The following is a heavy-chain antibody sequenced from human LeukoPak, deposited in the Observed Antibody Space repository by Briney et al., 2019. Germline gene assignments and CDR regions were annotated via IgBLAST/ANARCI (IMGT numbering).Heavy chain of an antibody. CDR3: VRDRGWYHFDL. J-gene: IGHJ4*02. CDR2: IKQDGSEK. V-gene: IGHV3-7*01. D-gene: IGHD3-10*01. Sequence: GGSLRLSCVASGFTFSNYWMSWVRQAPGKGLEWVANIKQDGSEKYYVDSVKGRFTISRDNTKNSLFLQLNSLRAEDTAVYYCVRDRGWYHFDLWGQGTLVTVSS. CDR1: GFTFSNYW.